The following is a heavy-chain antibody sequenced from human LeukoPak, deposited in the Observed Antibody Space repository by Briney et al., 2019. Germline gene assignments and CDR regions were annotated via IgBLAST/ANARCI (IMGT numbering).Heavy chain of an antibody. V-gene: IGHV4-59*01. D-gene: IGHD3-22*01. CDR3: AISTFYDSSGYGSLDP. CDR2: ISYSGST. CDR1: GGSINTYY. Sequence: SETLSLTCTVSGGSINTYYWSWIRQPPGKGLEWIGYISYSGSTNYDPSLKSRVAISLDTSKNQFSLKLSSVTSADTAVYYCAISTFYDSSGYGSLDPWGQGTLVTVSS. J-gene: IGHJ5*02.